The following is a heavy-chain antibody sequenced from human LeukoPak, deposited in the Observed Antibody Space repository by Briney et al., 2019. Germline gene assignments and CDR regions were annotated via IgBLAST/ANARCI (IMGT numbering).Heavy chain of an antibody. V-gene: IGHV4-31*03. Sequence: KPSETLSLTCTVSGGSISSGGYYWSWIRQHPGKGLEWIGYIYNSGITYYNPSLKSRVITSVDTSDHQFSLKLSSVTAADTAVYYCARTRSDYDYSFDYWGQGTLVTVSS. CDR2: IYNSGIT. J-gene: IGHJ4*02. CDR3: ARTRSDYDYSFDY. D-gene: IGHD5-12*01. CDR1: GGSISSGGYY.